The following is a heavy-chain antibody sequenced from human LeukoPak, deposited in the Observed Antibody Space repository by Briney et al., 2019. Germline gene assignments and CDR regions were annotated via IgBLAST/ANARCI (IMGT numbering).Heavy chain of an antibody. Sequence: PGGSLRLSCAASGFTVSSSYMSWVRQAPGKGLEWVSVIYSGGSTYYADSVEGRFTISRDNSKNTLYPQMDNLRADDTAVYYCARYGSGTYSGAYFDYWGQGTLVTVSS. CDR2: IYSGGST. J-gene: IGHJ4*02. D-gene: IGHD3-10*01. V-gene: IGHV3-53*01. CDR3: ARYGSGTYSGAYFDY. CDR1: GFTVSSSY.